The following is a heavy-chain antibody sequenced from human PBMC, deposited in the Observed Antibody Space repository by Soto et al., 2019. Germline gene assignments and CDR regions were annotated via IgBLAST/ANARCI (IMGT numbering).Heavy chain of an antibody. CDR3: ARRMTWSLWCFDL. CDR2: MNPNSGNT. V-gene: IGHV1-8*01. J-gene: IGHJ2*01. D-gene: IGHD3-3*01. Sequence: QVQLLQSGAEVKKPGTSVRVSCRASGYTFKDYDINWVRRAPGQGLEWMGWMNPNSGNTAYARKFHDRITMTRSVSARTAFMELSSLTPEDTAVYYCARRMTWSLWCFDLWGSGNQVTVSS. CDR1: GYTFKDYD.